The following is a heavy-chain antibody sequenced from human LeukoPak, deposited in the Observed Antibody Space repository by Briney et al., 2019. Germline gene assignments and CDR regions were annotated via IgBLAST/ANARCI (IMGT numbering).Heavy chain of an antibody. CDR1: GHSIINSYY. Sequence: SETLSLTCAVSGHSIINSYYWGWIRQPPGKGLEWIGYIYYSGTTNYNPSLKSRVTMSVDTSMNQFSLKMSSVTAADTAVYYCARHGSTSSDDYFQHWGQGTLVTVSS. CDR2: IYYSGTT. CDR3: ARHGSTSSDDYFQH. D-gene: IGHD2/OR15-2a*01. V-gene: IGHV4-59*08. J-gene: IGHJ1*01.